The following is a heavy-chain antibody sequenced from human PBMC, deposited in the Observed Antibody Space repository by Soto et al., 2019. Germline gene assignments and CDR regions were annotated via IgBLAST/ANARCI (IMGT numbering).Heavy chain of an antibody. CDR2: INAGNGDT. D-gene: IGHD5-12*01. CDR3: ARAISGYVT. V-gene: IGHV1-3*01. J-gene: IGHJ4*02. Sequence: GASVKVSCKASGITFSPYAMHWVRQAPGQRLEWMGWINAGNGDTRYSQIFQGRVTLTRDTSASTVYLDLSSLRSEDTAIYYCARAISGYVTWGQGTLVTVSS. CDR1: GITFSPYA.